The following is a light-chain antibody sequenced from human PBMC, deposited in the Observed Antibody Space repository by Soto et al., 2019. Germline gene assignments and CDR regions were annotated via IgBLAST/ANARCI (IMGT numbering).Light chain of an antibody. CDR3: QQSYSTPLT. CDR2: AAS. Sequence: DIQMTQSPSSLSASVGDRVTITCRASQSISSYLSWYQQKPGKAPNLLIYAASSLQSGVPSRFGGRGSVTDFTLAISSLQPEAVVTYYYQQSYSTPLTFGGGTKVEIK. J-gene: IGKJ4*01. CDR1: QSISSY. V-gene: IGKV1-39*01.